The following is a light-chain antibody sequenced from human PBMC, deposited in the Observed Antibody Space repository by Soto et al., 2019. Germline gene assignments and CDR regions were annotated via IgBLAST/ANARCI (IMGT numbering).Light chain of an antibody. CDR3: QPYNSYSCT. Sequence: SQITQSPSTLSASVGHTVTITCRASQSVSNWLAWYQQKPGKAPKLLIYKASTLESGVPARFSGSGSGTEFTLTISSLQPDDFATYYCQPYNSYSCTFGQGTKVDLK. V-gene: IGKV1-5*03. CDR2: KAS. J-gene: IGKJ1*01. CDR1: QSVSNW.